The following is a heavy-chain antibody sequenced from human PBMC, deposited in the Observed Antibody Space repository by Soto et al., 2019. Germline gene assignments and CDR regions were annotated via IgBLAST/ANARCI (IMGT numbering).Heavy chain of an antibody. CDR1: GGSISSGVYY. V-gene: IGHV4-31*03. J-gene: IGHJ4*02. CDR2: IFQSGST. Sequence: QVQLQESGPGLVKPSQTLSLTCTVSGGSISSGVYYWSWIRQHPGKGLEWIGYIFQSGSTYYNPSLKSRVAISVDTSKNQFSLKLTSVTAADTAVYYCAKALSSGYHTDYWGQGTLVTVSS. CDR3: AKALSSGYHTDY. D-gene: IGHD3-22*01.